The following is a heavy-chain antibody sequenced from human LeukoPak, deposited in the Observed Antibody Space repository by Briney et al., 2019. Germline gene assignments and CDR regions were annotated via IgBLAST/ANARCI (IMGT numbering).Heavy chain of an antibody. J-gene: IGHJ6*03. D-gene: IGHD5-18*01. CDR3: ARGVTTDYHYYMDV. V-gene: IGHV1-18*04. Sequence: GASVKVSCKASGYTFTSYGISWVRQAPGQGLEWMGWISAYNGNINYTQKVQGRVTMTTDTSTRTAYMELMSLRSDDTAVYYCARGVTTDYHYYMDVWGKGTTVTVSS. CDR2: ISAYNGNI. CDR1: GYTFTSYG.